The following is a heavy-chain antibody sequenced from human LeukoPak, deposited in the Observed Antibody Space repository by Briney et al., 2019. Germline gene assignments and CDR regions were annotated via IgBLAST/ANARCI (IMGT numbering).Heavy chain of an antibody. J-gene: IGHJ4*02. CDR2: INPNSGGT. CDR3: AREDCSGGSCYLDY. V-gene: IGHV1-2*04. Sequence: GASVKVSCKASGYTFTGYYKHWVRQAPGQGLEWMGWINPNSGGTNYAQKFQGWVTMTRDTSISTAYMELSRLRSDDTAVFYCAREDCSGGSCYLDYWGQGTLVTVSS. CDR1: GYTFTGYY. D-gene: IGHD2-15*01.